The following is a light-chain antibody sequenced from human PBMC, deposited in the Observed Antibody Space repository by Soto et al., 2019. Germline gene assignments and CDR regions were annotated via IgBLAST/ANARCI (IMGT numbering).Light chain of an antibody. CDR2: DAT. Sequence: EIVLTQSPATLSLSPGDRATLSCRASQSVDNYLAWYQQKPGQAPRLLIYDATNRATGIPARFSGSGSGTDLTLTISSLEAEDFAVYYCQQRSNWPPLFTFGPGTKVEIK. CDR3: QQRSNWPPLFT. V-gene: IGKV3-11*01. J-gene: IGKJ3*01. CDR1: QSVDNY.